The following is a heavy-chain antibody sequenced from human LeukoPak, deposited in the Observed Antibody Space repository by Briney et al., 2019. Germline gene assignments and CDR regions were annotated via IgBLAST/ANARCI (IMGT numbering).Heavy chain of an antibody. Sequence: GSLRLSCAASGFTFSSYAMSWVRQAPGKGLEWVSAISGSGGSTYYADSVKGRFTISRDNSKNTLYLQMNSLRAEDTAVYYCAKTPYSSGWYAAIDYWGQGTLVTVSS. CDR3: AKTPYSSGWYAAIDY. CDR2: ISGSGGST. CDR1: GFTFSSYA. V-gene: IGHV3-23*01. J-gene: IGHJ4*02. D-gene: IGHD6-19*01.